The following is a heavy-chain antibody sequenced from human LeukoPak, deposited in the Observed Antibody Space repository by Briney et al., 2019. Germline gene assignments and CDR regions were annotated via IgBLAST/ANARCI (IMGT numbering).Heavy chain of an antibody. CDR1: GGSISSSSYY. Sequence: SETLSLTCTASGGSISSSSYYWGWIRQPPGKGLEWIGSISYSGSTYYNPSLKSRVTISVDTSKNQFSLNLSSVTAADTAVYYCARHDIIAVAFSYWGQGTLVTVS. J-gene: IGHJ4*02. V-gene: IGHV4-39*01. D-gene: IGHD6-19*01. CDR3: ARHDIIAVAFSY. CDR2: ISYSGST.